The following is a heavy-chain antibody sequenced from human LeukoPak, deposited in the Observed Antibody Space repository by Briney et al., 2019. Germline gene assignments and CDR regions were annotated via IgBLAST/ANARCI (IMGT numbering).Heavy chain of an antibody. V-gene: IGHV3-30-3*01. CDR3: ARGPESGYSSSWIYYYYGMDV. CDR2: ISYDGSNK. Sequence: PGGSLRLSCAASGFTFSSYAMHWVRQAPGKGLEWVAVISYDGSNKYYADSVKGRFTISRDNSKNTLYLQMNSLRAEDTAVYYCARGPESGYSSSWIYYYYGMDVWGQGTTVTVSS. J-gene: IGHJ6*02. CDR1: GFTFSSYA. D-gene: IGHD6-13*01.